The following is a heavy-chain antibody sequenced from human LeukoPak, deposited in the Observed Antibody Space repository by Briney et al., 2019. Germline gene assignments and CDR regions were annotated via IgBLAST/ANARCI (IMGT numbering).Heavy chain of an antibody. CDR2: IYYSGST. CDR1: GGSISSSSYY. J-gene: IGHJ4*02. Sequence: SETLSLTCTVSGGSISSSSYYWGWIRQPPGKGLEWIGSIYYSGSTYYNPSLKSRVTISVDTSKNQFSLKLSSVTAADTAVYYCARRGYDSSGSYRNYWGQGTLVIVSS. D-gene: IGHD3-22*01. V-gene: IGHV4-39*01. CDR3: ARRGYDSSGSYRNY.